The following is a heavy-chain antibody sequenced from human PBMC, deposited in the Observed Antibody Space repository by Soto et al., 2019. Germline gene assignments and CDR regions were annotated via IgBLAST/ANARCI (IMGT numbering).Heavy chain of an antibody. CDR2: IYHSGST. Sequence: QLQLQESGSGLVKPSQTLSLTCAVSGGSISSGGYSWSWIRQPPGKDLEWIGYIYHSGSTYYNPSLKSRVTISVDRSKNQFSLKLSSVTAADTAVYYCARENNVLPGGYFDYWGQGTLVTVSS. CDR1: GGSISSGGYS. V-gene: IGHV4-30-2*01. J-gene: IGHJ4*02. CDR3: ARENNVLPGGYFDY. D-gene: IGHD3-10*01.